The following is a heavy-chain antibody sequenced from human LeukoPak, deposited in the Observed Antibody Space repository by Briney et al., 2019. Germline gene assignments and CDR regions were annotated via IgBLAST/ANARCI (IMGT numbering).Heavy chain of an antibody. J-gene: IGHJ3*02. CDR3: ARDLTSSDAFDI. CDR1: GFTVRSNY. CDR2: IYSGGST. V-gene: IGHV3-53*01. D-gene: IGHD7-27*01. Sequence: PGGSLRLSCAASGFTVRSNYMSWVRQAPGKGLEWVSVIYSGGSTYYADSVKGRFTISRDNSKNTLYLQMNSLRAEDTAVYYCARDLTSSDAFDIWGQGTMVTVSS.